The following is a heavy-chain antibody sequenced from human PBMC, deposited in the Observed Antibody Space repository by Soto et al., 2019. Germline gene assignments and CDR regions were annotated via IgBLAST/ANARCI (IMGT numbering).Heavy chain of an antibody. D-gene: IGHD2-2*01. V-gene: IGHV1-69*13. CDR3: ASHADIVVLPADYSGMDV. CDR2: IIPIFGTA. Sequence: ASVKVSCKASGGTFSSYAISWVRQAPGQGLEWMGGIIPIFGTANYAQKFQGRVTITADESTSTAYMELSSLRSEDTAVYYCASHADIVVLPADYSGMDVWGQGTTVTVYS. CDR1: GGTFSSYA. J-gene: IGHJ6*02.